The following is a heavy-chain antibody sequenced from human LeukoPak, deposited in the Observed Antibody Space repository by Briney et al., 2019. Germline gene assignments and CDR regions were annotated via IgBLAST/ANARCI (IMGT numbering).Heavy chain of an antibody. Sequence: GGSLRLSCAASGFTFSSYAMSWVRQAPGKGLEWVSGIGGSGAGSYYAGSVKGRFTISRDNSKNTLFLQMNSLRGEDTAVYYCAKGCSSFSCDSRRRFDPWGQGTLVTVSS. CDR1: GFTFSSYA. J-gene: IGHJ5*02. D-gene: IGHD2-15*01. CDR3: AKGCSSFSCDSRRRFDP. CDR2: IGGSGAGS. V-gene: IGHV3-23*01.